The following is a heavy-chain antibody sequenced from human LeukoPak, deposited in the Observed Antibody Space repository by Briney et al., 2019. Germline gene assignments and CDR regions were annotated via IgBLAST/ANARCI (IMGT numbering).Heavy chain of an antibody. CDR3: ARVKGYFDSGNYFGFFDF. D-gene: IGHD3-10*01. CDR1: GYTFSGHA. V-gene: IGHV3-23*01. Sequence: PGGSLRLSCEASGYTFSGHAMSWVRQAPGKGLEWVSTISGTTGTIYYADSVKGRFTISRDNSKNTLYLQMKSLRADDTAEYHCARVKGYFDSGNYFGFFDFWGQGTLVTVSS. J-gene: IGHJ4*02. CDR2: ISGTTGTI.